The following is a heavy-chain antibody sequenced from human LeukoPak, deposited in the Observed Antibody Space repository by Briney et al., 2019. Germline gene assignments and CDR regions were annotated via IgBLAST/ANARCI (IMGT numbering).Heavy chain of an antibody. CDR2: INPSGGST. J-gene: IGHJ6*03. V-gene: IGHV1-46*01. D-gene: IGHD6-13*01. Sequence: ASVRVSCKASGYTFTSYYMHWVRQAPGQGLEWMGIINPSGGSTSYAQKFQGRVTMTRDMSTSTVYMELSSLRSEDTAVYYCARGFSSSWYHYYYYYMDVWGKGTTVTVSS. CDR3: ARGFSSSWYHYYYYYMDV. CDR1: GYTFTSYY.